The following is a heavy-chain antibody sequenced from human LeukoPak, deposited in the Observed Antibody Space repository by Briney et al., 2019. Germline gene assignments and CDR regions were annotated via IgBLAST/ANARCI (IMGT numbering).Heavy chain of an antibody. CDR1: GGSISSSSYY. CDR3: ASLRERSYYARGFDY. D-gene: IGHD3-3*01. V-gene: IGHV4-39*01. Sequence: PSETLSLTCTVSGGSISSSSYYWGWIRQPPGKGLEWIGSIYYSGSSYYNPSLKSRVTISVDTSKNQFSLKLSSVTAADTAVYYCASLRERSYYARGFDYWGQGTLVTVSS. CDR2: IYYSGSS. J-gene: IGHJ4*02.